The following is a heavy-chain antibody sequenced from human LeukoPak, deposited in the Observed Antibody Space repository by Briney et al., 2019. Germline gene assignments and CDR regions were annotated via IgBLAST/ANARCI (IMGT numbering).Heavy chain of an antibody. CDR2: IYHSGST. CDR1: GYSISSGYY. D-gene: IGHD1-14*01. J-gene: IGHJ4*02. CDR3: ARDSTRYTPVPLDY. V-gene: IGHV4-38-2*02. Sequence: SGTLSLTCTVSGYSISSGYYWGWIRQPPGKGLEWIGSIYHSGSTYYNPSLKSRVTMSIDTSKNQFSLRLTSVTAADTAVYYCARDSTRYTPVPLDYWGQGTLVAVSS.